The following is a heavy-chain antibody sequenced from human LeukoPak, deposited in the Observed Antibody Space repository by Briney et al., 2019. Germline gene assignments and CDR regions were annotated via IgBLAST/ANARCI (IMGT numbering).Heavy chain of an antibody. CDR3: VKGLVAGNQYFDS. CDR2: IGRDGINT. J-gene: IGHJ4*02. V-gene: IGHV3-23*01. CDR1: GFTFSSYA. Sequence: GGSLRLSCVASGFTFSSYAMGWVRQAPGKGLEWVSAIGRDGINTKYADSVNGRFTVSKDNSRDTLYIQMRSLRADDTAIYYCVKGLVAGNQYFDSWGQGTLVTVSS. D-gene: IGHD2-15*01.